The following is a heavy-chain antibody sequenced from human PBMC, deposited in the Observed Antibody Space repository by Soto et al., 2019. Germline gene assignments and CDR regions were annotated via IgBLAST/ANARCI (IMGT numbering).Heavy chain of an antibody. Sequence: QVQLVQSGAEVKKPGSSVKVSCKASGGTFSSYAISWVRQAPGQGLEWMGGIIPIFGTANYAQKFQGRVTITADKSTSTANMEMSSLRSEDTAVYYCSSSGRMVSDYYSYGMDVWGQGTTVTVTS. CDR3: SSSGRMVSDYYSYGMDV. J-gene: IGHJ6*02. D-gene: IGHD5-18*01. CDR2: IIPIFGTA. CDR1: GGTFSSYA. V-gene: IGHV1-69*06.